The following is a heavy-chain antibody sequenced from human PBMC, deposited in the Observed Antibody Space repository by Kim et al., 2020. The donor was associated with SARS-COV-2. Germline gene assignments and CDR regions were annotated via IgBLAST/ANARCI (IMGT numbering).Heavy chain of an antibody. J-gene: IGHJ4*02. CDR3: ARGWIVGATVGEFDY. D-gene: IGHD1-26*01. CDR2: INHSRST. Sequence: SETLSLTCAVYGGSFSGYYWSWIRQPPGKGLEWIGEINHSRSTNYNPSLKSRVTISVDTSKNQFSLKLSSVTAADTAVYYCARGWIVGATVGEFDYWGQGTLVTVSS. CDR1: GGSFSGYY. V-gene: IGHV4-34*01.